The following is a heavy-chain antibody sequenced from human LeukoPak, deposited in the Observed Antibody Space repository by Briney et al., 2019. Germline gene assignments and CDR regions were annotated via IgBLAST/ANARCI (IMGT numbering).Heavy chain of an antibody. CDR2: IKQDGSEK. CDR3: ARGRYCSSTSCPGDYDYYYMDV. J-gene: IGHJ6*03. V-gene: IGHV3-7*04. Sequence: PGGSLRLSCAASGFTFSSYWMSWVRQAPGKGLEWVANIKQDGSEKYYVDSVKGRFTISRDNAKNSLYLQMNSLRAEDTAVYYCARGRYCSSTSCPGDYDYYYMDVWGKGTTVTVSS. CDR1: GFTFSSYW. D-gene: IGHD2-2*01.